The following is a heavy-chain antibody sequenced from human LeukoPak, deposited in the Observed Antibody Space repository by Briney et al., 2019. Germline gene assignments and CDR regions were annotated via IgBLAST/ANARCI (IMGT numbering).Heavy chain of an antibody. Sequence: GGSLRLSCAASGFSLSNYWISWVRQAPGKGLEWVANIKLDGSEKYYVNSVKGRFTISRDNAKNTLYLRMDSLNVEDTGIYYCAVGVLGVPGIASWGQGSLVIVSS. CDR3: AVGVLGVPGIAS. CDR2: IKLDGSEK. CDR1: GFSLSNYW. J-gene: IGHJ4*02. V-gene: IGHV3-7*03. D-gene: IGHD3-3*01.